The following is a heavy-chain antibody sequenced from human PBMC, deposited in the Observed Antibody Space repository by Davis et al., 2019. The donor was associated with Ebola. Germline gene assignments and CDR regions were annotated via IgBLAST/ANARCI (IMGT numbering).Heavy chain of an antibody. CDR2: ISYDGDNK. Sequence: GESLKISCAGSGFTFSSYGMHWVRQAPGKGLEWVALISYDGDNKYYGDSVKGRFTISRDNSKNTLSLQMNSLRTEDTAVYYCAKARGITTGYYYHGMDVWGQGTTVTVSS. CDR3: AKARGITTGYYYHGMDV. V-gene: IGHV3-30*18. J-gene: IGHJ6*02. CDR1: GFTFSSYG. D-gene: IGHD3-10*01.